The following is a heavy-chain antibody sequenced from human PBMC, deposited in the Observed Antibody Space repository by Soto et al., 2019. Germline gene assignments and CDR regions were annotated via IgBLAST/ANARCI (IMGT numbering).Heavy chain of an antibody. CDR3: AKIGAYYDILTGYFDY. CDR2: ISYDGSNK. Sequence: GGSLRLSCAASGFTFSSYGMHWVRQAPGKGLEWVAVISYDGSNKYYADSVKGRFTISRDNSKNTLYLQMNSLRAEDTAVYYCAKIGAYYDILTGYFDYWGQGTLVTVSS. CDR1: GFTFSSYG. D-gene: IGHD3-9*01. J-gene: IGHJ4*02. V-gene: IGHV3-30*18.